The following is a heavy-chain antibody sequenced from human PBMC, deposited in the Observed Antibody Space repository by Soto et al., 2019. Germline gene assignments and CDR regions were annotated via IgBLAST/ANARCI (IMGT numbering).Heavy chain of an antibody. V-gene: IGHV3-43*02. CDR1: GFTFDDYA. CDR2: ISGDGGST. CDR3: SKDGGFLEWLLSRYYYYYGMDV. D-gene: IGHD3-3*01. J-gene: IGHJ6*02. Sequence: GGSLRLSCAASGFTFDDYAMHWVRQAPGKGLEWVSLISGDGGSTYYADSVKGRFTISRDNSKNSLYLQMNSLRTEDTAFYFCSKDGGFLEWLLSRYYYYYGMDVWGQGTTVTVSS.